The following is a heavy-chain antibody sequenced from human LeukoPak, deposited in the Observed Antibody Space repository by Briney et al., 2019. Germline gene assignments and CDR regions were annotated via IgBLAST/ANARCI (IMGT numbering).Heavy chain of an antibody. Sequence: SETLSLTCTVSGASISDYYWSWIRQPPGKGLEWIGYIYYTGTTNYSPSLRSRVTISVDTFKNQFPLKLTSVTAADTAVYYCARGHRGLGYWGQGTLVSVSS. V-gene: IGHV4-59*01. J-gene: IGHJ4*02. CDR2: IYYTGTT. D-gene: IGHD3-16*01. CDR3: ARGHRGLGY. CDR1: GASISDYY.